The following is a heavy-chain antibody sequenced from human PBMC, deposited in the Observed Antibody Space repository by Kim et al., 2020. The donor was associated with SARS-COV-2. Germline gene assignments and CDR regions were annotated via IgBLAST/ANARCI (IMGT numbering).Heavy chain of an antibody. Sequence: GGSLRLSCAASGFTVSSSYMSWVRQAPGKGLEWVSVIYSGGSTYYAGSVKGRFTISRDNSKNTLYLQMNSLRAEDTAVYYCARGAGGWIQLLYWGQGILVTVSS. J-gene: IGHJ4*02. D-gene: IGHD5-18*01. V-gene: IGHV3-53*01. CDR1: GFTVSSSY. CDR3: ARGAGGWIQLLY. CDR2: IYSGGST.